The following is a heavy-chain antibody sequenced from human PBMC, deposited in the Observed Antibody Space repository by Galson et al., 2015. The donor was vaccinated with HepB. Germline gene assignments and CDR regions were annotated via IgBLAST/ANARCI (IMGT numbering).Heavy chain of an antibody. J-gene: IGHJ4*02. V-gene: IGHV1-18*04. CDR3: ARDRSHSLDY. Sequence: SVKVSCKASGYGFTNNGISWVRQAPGQGLEWLGWISTNSGNTKSAQRLQGRVTMTRDTSTSTAYMELRRLKSDDSAVYYCARDRSHSLDYWGQGTLVTVSS. CDR1: GYGFTNNG. CDR2: ISTNSGNT. D-gene: IGHD6-6*01.